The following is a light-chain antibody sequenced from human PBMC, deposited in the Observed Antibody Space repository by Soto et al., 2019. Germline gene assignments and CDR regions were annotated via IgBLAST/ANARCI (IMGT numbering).Light chain of an antibody. J-gene: IGKJ4*01. V-gene: IGKV3-20*01. CDR2: DAS. CDR1: QSVRTY. Sequence: EIVLTQSPVTLSLSPGERATLSCRASQSVRTYLAWYQVKPGQAPRLLIYDASRRASGVPARFSGSGSGTDFTLTIARLEPEDFAMYFCQHYGSSLLTFGGGTRVDIK. CDR3: QHYGSSLLT.